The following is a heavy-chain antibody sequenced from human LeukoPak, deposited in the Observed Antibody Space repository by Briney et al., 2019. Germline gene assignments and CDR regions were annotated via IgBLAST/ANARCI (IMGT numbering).Heavy chain of an antibody. CDR3: AKTAIVGATLNYFDY. CDR1: GYSFTTYW. Sequence: GESLKISCMGSGYSFTTYWIGWVRQMPGKGLEWMGIIYPGDSDTRYSPSFQGQVTISADKSVNTAYLQWSGLKPSDTAIYYCAKTAIVGATLNYFDYWGQGTLVTVSS. V-gene: IGHV5-51*01. D-gene: IGHD1-26*01. J-gene: IGHJ4*02. CDR2: IYPGDSDT.